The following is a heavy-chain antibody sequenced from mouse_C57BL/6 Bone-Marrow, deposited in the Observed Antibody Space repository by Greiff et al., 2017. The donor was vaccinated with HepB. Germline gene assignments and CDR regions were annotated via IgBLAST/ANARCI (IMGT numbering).Heavy chain of an antibody. V-gene: IGHV2-2*01. CDR1: GFSLTSYG. CDR2: IWSGGST. CDR3: ATLLLRWRDYAMDY. J-gene: IGHJ4*01. D-gene: IGHD2-1*01. Sequence: QVQLKESGPGLVQPSQSLSITCTVSGFSLTSYGVHWVRQSPGKGLEWLGVIWSGGSTDYNAAFISRLSISKDNSKSQVFFKMNSLQADDTAIYYCATLLLRWRDYAMDYWGQGTSVTVSS.